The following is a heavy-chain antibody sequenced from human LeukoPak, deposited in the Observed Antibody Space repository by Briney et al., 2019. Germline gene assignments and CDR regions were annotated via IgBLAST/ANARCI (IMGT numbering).Heavy chain of an antibody. J-gene: IGHJ4*01. CDR1: GYTFTGHG. CDR3: ARDVDTATDQINDY. V-gene: IGHV1-18*04. CDR2: VSTYNGNT. D-gene: IGHD5-18*01. Sequence: EASVKVSCKASGYTFTGHGISWVRQAPGQGLEWMGWVSTYNGNTNYVPKYQGRVTMTTDTSTSTAYMELRSLRSDDTAVYYCARDVDTATDQINDYWGQGTLVTVSS.